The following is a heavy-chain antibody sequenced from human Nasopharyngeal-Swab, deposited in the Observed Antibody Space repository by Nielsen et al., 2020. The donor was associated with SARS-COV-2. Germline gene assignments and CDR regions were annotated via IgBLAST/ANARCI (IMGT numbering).Heavy chain of an antibody. CDR1: GYTFTSYG. CDR3: ARGTYYDILTGYYPWDYYGMDV. D-gene: IGHD3-9*01. V-gene: IGHV1-18*01. Sequence: ASVKVSCKASGYTFTSYGISWVRQAPGQGLEWMGWISAYNGNTNHAQKLQGRVTMTTDTSTSTAYMELRSLRSDDTAVYYCARGTYYDILTGYYPWDYYGMDVWGQGTTVTVSS. J-gene: IGHJ6*02. CDR2: ISAYNGNT.